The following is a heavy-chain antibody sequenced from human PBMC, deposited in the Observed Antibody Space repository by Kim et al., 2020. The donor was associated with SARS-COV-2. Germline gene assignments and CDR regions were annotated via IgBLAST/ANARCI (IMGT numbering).Heavy chain of an antibody. Sequence: ASVKVSCKASGYTFTSLAINWVRQAPGQGPEWIGWINTNTGNPTYGQGFTGRFVFSLDTSVSTAYLQINSLKAEDTAVYYCANMGTSFDYWGQGTQVTVSS. J-gene: IGHJ4*02. CDR3: ANMGTSFDY. CDR1: GYTFTSLA. CDR2: INTNTGNP. D-gene: IGHD1-1*01. V-gene: IGHV7-4-1*02.